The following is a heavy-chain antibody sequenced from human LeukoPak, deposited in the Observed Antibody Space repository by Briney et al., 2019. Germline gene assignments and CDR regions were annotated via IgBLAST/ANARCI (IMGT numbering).Heavy chain of an antibody. Sequence: PGGSLRLSCAASGFTFSSYGMHWVRQAPGKGLEWVAVISYDGSNKYYADSVKGRFTISRDNSKNTLYLQMNSLRAEDTAVYNCAKDGYDGSGAYIDYWGQGTLVTVSS. CDR1: GFTFSSYG. D-gene: IGHD3-22*01. V-gene: IGHV3-30*18. J-gene: IGHJ4*02. CDR2: ISYDGSNK. CDR3: AKDGYDGSGAYIDY.